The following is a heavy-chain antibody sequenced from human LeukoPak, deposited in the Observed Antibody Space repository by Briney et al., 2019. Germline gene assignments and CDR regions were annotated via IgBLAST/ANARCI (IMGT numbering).Heavy chain of an antibody. V-gene: IGHV4-59*08. CDR1: GGSISSYY. CDR2: IYYSGST. Sequence: SETLSLTCTVSGGSISSYYWSWIRQPPGKGLEWIGYIYYSGSTNYNPSLKSRVTISVDTSKNQFSLRLSSVTAADTAVYYCARHKVHYCSSTSCYGEGFDYWGQGTLVTVSS. J-gene: IGHJ4*02. CDR3: ARHKVHYCSSTSCYGEGFDY. D-gene: IGHD2-2*01.